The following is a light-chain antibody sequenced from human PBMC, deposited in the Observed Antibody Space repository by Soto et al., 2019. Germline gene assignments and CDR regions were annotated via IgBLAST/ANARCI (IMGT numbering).Light chain of an antibody. J-gene: IGKJ5*01. CDR2: DAF. V-gene: IGKV3-11*01. CDR1: QSVSRY. Sequence: EIVLTQSPATLSLSPGERATLSCRASQSVSRYLAWYQQKPGQAPRLLIYDAFKRAAGTPARLSGSGSGTDFTLTISSLEPEDFAVYYCQQRDNWSVTFGQGTRLEIK. CDR3: QQRDNWSVT.